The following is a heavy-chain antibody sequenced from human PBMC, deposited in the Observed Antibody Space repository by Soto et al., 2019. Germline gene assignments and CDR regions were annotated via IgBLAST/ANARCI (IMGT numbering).Heavy chain of an antibody. CDR3: ARDYGGSDYYYYGMDV. D-gene: IGHD2-15*01. J-gene: IGHJ6*02. CDR1: GDSVTSGSYY. CDR2: ISFSGRT. V-gene: IGHV4-61*01. Sequence: SETPSLTCTVSGDSVTSGSYYWTWIRQPPGEGLEWIGYISFSGRTNYNPSLKSRVTISVDTSKNQFSLKLSSVTAADTAVYYCARDYGGSDYYYYGMDVWGQGTTVTVSS.